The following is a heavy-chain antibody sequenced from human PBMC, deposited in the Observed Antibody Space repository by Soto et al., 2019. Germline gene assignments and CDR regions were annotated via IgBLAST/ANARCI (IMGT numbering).Heavy chain of an antibody. CDR2: ISGSGGST. D-gene: IGHD3-3*01. Sequence: GGSLRLSCAASGFTFSSYAMSWVRQAPGKGLEWVSAISGSGGSTYYAASVKGRFTISRDNSKNTLYLQMNSLRAEDTAVYYCAKEGYDFWSGYDAFDIWGQGTMVTVSS. J-gene: IGHJ3*02. CDR3: AKEGYDFWSGYDAFDI. V-gene: IGHV3-23*01. CDR1: GFTFSSYA.